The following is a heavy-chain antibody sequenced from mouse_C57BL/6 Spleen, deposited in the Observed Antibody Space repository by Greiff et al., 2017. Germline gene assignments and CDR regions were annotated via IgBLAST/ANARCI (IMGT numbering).Heavy chain of an antibody. CDR1: GYSITSGYY. Sequence: DVKLQESGPGLVKPSQSLSLTCSVTGYSITSGYYWNWIRQFPGNKLEWMGYISYDGSNNYNPSLKNRISITRDTSKNQFFLKLNSVTTEDTATYYCARGPSGFAYWGQGTLVTVSA. V-gene: IGHV3-6*01. CDR3: ARGPSGFAY. CDR2: ISYDGSN. J-gene: IGHJ3*01.